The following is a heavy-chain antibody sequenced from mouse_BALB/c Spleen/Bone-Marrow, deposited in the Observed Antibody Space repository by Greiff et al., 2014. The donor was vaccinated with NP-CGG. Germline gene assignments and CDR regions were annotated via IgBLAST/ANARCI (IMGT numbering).Heavy chain of an antibody. J-gene: IGHJ2*01. Sequence: QVQLQQSGTELVRPGASVKLSCKASGYSFTSYWMNWVKQRPGQGLEWIGMIHPSDGETRLNQKFKDKATLTVDKSSSTAYMQRGSATSEDSAFYYCARRERTGMNYWGQGTTLTVSS. D-gene: IGHD4-1*01. CDR3: ARRERTGMNY. V-gene: IGHV1S82*01. CDR2: IHPSDGET. CDR1: GYSFTSYW.